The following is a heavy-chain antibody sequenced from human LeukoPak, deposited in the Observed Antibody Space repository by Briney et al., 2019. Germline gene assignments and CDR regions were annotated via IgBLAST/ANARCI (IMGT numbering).Heavy chain of an antibody. Sequence: ASVKVSCKASGYTFTGYYMHWVRQAPGQGLEWMGWINPNSGGTNYAQKFQGRVTMTRDTSISTAYMELSRLRSDDTAVYYCARVGWWGPNYYGMDVWGQGTTVTVSS. V-gene: IGHV1-2*02. D-gene: IGHD2-15*01. CDR2: INPNSGGT. CDR1: GYTFTGYY. CDR3: ARVGWWGPNYYGMDV. J-gene: IGHJ6*02.